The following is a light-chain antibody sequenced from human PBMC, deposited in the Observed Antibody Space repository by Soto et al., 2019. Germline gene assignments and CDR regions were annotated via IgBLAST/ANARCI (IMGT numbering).Light chain of an antibody. J-gene: IGKJ5*01. CDR3: QQYGNLIT. CDR2: DAS. CDR1: QSISSW. V-gene: IGKV1-33*01. Sequence: DIQMTQSPSSLSASVGNRVTITCRASQSISSWLAWYQQKPGKAPKLLIFDASNLETGVPSRFSGSGSGTDFTFTISSMTTEDIATYYCQQYGNLITFGQGTRLEIK.